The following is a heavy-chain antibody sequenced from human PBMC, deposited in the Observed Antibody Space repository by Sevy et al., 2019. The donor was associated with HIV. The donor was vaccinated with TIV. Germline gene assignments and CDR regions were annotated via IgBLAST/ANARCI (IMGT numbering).Heavy chain of an antibody. CDR3: ATTKDYYESSGDPFDY. V-gene: IGHV1-24*01. D-gene: IGHD3-22*01. J-gene: IGHJ4*02. Sequence: ASVKVSCKLSGYTLTQLSMHWVRQAPGKGLEWMGSFDPADDETIYAQKFQGRVTMTEDTSTDTAYMELSRLRSEDTAVYYCATTKDYYESSGDPFDYWGQGTLVTVSS. CDR1: GYTLTQLS. CDR2: FDPADDET.